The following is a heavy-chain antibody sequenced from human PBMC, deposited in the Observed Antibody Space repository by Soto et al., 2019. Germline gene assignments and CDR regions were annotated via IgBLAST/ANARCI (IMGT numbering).Heavy chain of an antibody. CDR3: SKGIAEPGTLTHDY. CDR2: ISGSGANT. Sequence: GGSLRLSCTASGFTFSTLAMSWVRQAPGKGLEWVSAISGSGANTYYADSVKGRLTISRDNSKNTVYLQMNSLRAEDTALYYCSKGIAEPGTLTHDYRGQGTLVTVSS. CDR1: GFTFSTLA. J-gene: IGHJ4*02. V-gene: IGHV3-23*01. D-gene: IGHD1-1*01.